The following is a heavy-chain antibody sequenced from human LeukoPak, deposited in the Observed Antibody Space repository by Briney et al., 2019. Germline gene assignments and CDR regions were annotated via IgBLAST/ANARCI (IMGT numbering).Heavy chain of an antibody. CDR2: IYSGGST. CDR1: GFTVSSNY. D-gene: IGHD1-26*01. J-gene: IGHJ4*02. CDR3: ASLSGSLYDY. V-gene: IGHV3-53*01. Sequence: GRSLRLSCAASGFTVSSNYMSWVRQAPGKGLEWVSVIYSGGSTYYADSVKGRFTISRDNAKNSLYLQMNSLRAEDTAVYYCASLSGSLYDYWGQGTLVTVSS.